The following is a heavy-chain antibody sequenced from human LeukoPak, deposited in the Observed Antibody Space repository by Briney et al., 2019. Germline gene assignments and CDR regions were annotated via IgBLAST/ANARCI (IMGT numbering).Heavy chain of an antibody. D-gene: IGHD4-11*01. J-gene: IGHJ5*02. CDR2: INPNSGGT. Sequence: ASVKVSCKASGYTFTGYYMHWVRPAPGQGLEWMGWINPNSGGTNYAQKFQGRVTMTRDTSISTAYMELSRLRSDDTAVYYCAREATTVTTYPHNWFDPWGQGTLVTVSS. V-gene: IGHV1-2*02. CDR3: AREATTVTTYPHNWFDP. CDR1: GYTFTGYY.